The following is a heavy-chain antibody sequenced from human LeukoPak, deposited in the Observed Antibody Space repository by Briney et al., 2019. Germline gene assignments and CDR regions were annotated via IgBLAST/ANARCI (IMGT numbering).Heavy chain of an antibody. Sequence: GGSLRLSCAASGFTFSSYGMHWVRQAPGKGLEWVAVIWYDGSNEYYADSVKGRFTISRDNSKNTLYLQMNSLRAEDTAVYYCARDAPKYSSGWCLGYWGQGTLVTVSS. J-gene: IGHJ4*02. CDR3: ARDAPKYSSGWCLGY. CDR2: IWYDGSNE. D-gene: IGHD6-19*01. CDR1: GFTFSSYG. V-gene: IGHV3-33*01.